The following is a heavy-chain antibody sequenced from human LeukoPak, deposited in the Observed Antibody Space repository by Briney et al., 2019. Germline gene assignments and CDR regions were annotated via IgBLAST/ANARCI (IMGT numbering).Heavy chain of an antibody. CDR1: GYTFTCYY. J-gene: IGHJ3*02. V-gene: IGHV1-2*02. Sequence: ASVKVSCKASGYTFTCYYMHWVRQAPGQGLEWMGWINPNSGGTNYAQKFQGRVTMTRDTSISTAYMELSRLRSDDSAVYYCARAVDYDFWSGYYRHDAFDIWGQGTMVTVSS. CDR2: INPNSGGT. D-gene: IGHD3-3*01. CDR3: ARAVDYDFWSGYYRHDAFDI.